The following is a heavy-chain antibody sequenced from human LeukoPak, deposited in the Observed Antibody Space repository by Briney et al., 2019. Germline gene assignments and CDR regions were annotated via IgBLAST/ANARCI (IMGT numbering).Heavy chain of an antibody. CDR3: ATGLYYYDTRSY. V-gene: IGHV1-24*01. D-gene: IGHD3-22*01. CDR2: FDPEDGET. J-gene: IGHJ4*02. Sequence: GASAKVSCKVSGYTLTELSMHWVRQAPGKGLEWMGGFDPEDGETIYAQKFQGRVTMTEDTSTDTAYMELSSLRSEDTAVYYCATGLYYYDTRSYWGQGTLVTVSS. CDR1: GYTLTELS.